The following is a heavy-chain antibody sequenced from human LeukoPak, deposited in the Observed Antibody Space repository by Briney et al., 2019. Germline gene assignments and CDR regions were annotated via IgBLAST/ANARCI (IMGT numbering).Heavy chain of an antibody. D-gene: IGHD3-9*01. Sequence: SGGSLRLSCAASGFTFSSYSMNWVPQAPGKGPECVSSYTKSSHYIYSADSVKSRFTISRDNAKNSLYLQMNSVRAEDTAVYYCARDPYDIWAGYYPAAAGGMDVWGQGTTVTVSS. J-gene: IGHJ6*02. CDR1: GFTFSSYS. V-gene: IGHV3-21*01. CDR2: YTKSSHYI. CDR3: ARDPYDIWAGYYPAAAGGMDV.